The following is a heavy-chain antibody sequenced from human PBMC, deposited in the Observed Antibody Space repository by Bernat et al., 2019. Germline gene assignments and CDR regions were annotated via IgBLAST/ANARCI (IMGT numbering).Heavy chain of an antibody. Sequence: EVQLVESGGDWVQPGGSLRLSCVASGFTFSNHWMTWVLQAPGKGLEWVANINEGGSVEHYLDSVKGRFTISRDNAKNSLYLQMNSLRGEDTAVYYCARGGLSKTPADQWGQGTLVTVSS. V-gene: IGHV3-7*01. D-gene: IGHD3/OR15-3a*01. CDR2: INEGGSVE. J-gene: IGHJ5*02. CDR3: ARGGLSKTPADQ. CDR1: GFTFSNHW.